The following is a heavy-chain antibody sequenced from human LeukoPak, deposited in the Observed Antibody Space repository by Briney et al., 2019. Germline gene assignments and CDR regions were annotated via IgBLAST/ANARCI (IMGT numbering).Heavy chain of an antibody. D-gene: IGHD6-13*01. J-gene: IGHJ4*02. CDR3: SRTPAGTWSLDY. CDR2: ISTSGNTI. CDR1: GFTFSSYS. Sequence: RPGGSLRLSCAASGFTFSSYSMNWVRQAPGMGLEWLSYISTSGNTIYYADSVKGRFTISRDNAKNSLFLQMNSLRGEDTAVYYCSRTPAGTWSLDYWGQGTLVTVSS. V-gene: IGHV3-48*04.